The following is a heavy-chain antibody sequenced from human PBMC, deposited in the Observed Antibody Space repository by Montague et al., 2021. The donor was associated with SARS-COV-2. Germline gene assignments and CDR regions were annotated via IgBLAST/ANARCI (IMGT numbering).Heavy chain of an antibody. Sequence: SETLSLTCTVSGGSISSYYWCWMRQPPGKGLEWIGYNYYSGSTNYYPPLMSRVTISVVTSKNKCSLKLSSVTAADTAVYYCGRVKRGYYYGWGVSAHFDYWGQGTPVTVSS. V-gene: IGHV4-59*01. J-gene: IGHJ4*02. CDR3: GRVKRGYYYGWGVSAHFDY. D-gene: IGHD3-10*01. CDR1: GGSISSYY. CDR2: NYYSGST.